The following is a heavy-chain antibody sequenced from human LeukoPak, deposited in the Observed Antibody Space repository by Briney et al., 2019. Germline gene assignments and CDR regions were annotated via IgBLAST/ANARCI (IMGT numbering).Heavy chain of an antibody. Sequence: SETLSLTCTVSGGSISSYYWSWIRRPPGKGLEWIGYIYYSGSTNYNPSLKSRVTISVDTSKNQFSLKLSSVTAADTAVYYCAGDGHSLANWFDPWGQGTLVTVSS. CDR2: IYYSGST. V-gene: IGHV4-59*01. CDR3: AGDGHSLANWFDP. D-gene: IGHD1-26*01. J-gene: IGHJ5*02. CDR1: GGSISSYY.